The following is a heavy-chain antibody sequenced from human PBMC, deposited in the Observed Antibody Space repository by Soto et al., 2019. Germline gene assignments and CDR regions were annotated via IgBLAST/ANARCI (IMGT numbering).Heavy chain of an antibody. J-gene: IGHJ4*02. D-gene: IGHD1-26*01. V-gene: IGHV3-21*01. CDR2: ISSSSSYI. CDR3: AIDSVELELLGASVY. CDR1: GSTFSSYS. Sequence: WSLRLSCAASGSTFSSYSMNWVRQAPGKWLEWVSSISSSSSYIYYADAVKGRFTISRDNAKNSLYLQMNSLRAEDTAVYYCAIDSVELELLGASVYWGQGNLVTVPQ.